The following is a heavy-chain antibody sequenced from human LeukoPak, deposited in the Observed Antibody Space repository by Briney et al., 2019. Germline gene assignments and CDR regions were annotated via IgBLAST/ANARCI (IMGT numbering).Heavy chain of an antibody. J-gene: IGHJ3*01. CDR1: GYTFTSYG. V-gene: IGHV1-18*01. CDR3: VRDRWSRSYYPAFDL. CDR2: ITPYNGDT. Sequence: PEASVKVSRKASGYTFTSYGISWVRQAPGQGLAWMGWITPYNGDTNFAQNLQDRVTLTTDTSTSTAYMELRGLRSDDTAVYYCVRDRWSRSYYPAFDLWGQGTILTVSS. D-gene: IGHD1-26*01.